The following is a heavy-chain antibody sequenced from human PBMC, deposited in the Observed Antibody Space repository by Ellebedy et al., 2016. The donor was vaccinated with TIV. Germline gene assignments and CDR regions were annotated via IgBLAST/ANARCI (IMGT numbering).Heavy chain of an antibody. V-gene: IGHV4-4*02. Sequence: SETLSLTCAVSGGSISSSNWWTWVRQPPGKGLEWIGEIYHSGSTNYNPSLKSRVSISVDKSKNQFSLKVTSVTAADTAVYYCAGTRYNWFDPWGQGTLVTVSS. CDR3: AGTRYNWFDP. J-gene: IGHJ5*02. CDR1: GGSISSSNW. CDR2: IYHSGST.